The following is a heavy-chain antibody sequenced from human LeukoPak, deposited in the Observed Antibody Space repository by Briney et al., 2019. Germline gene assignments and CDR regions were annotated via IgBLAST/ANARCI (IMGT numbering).Heavy chain of an antibody. V-gene: IGHV4-59*01. J-gene: IGHJ4*02. CDR1: GDSIGTYY. D-gene: IGHD4-23*01. CDR2: SYHSGRT. CDR3: ARGRGYGSNSLRSFDY. Sequence: SETLSLTCTVSGDSIGTYYSSWIRLPPGKGLEWIGYSYHSGRTNPNPSLKSRVTISVDTSKNQFSLRLSSVTAADTAVYYCARGRGYGSNSLRSFDYWGQGTLVTVSS.